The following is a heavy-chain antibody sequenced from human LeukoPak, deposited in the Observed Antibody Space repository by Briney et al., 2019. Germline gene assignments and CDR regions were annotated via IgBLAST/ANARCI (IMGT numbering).Heavy chain of an antibody. CDR2: MYYTGIT. Sequence: SETLSLTCTVSSASISNPSYHWGWIRQPPGKGLEWIGSMYYTGITYHNPSLKSRVTISLDTSKNQFSLKLNSVTAADTAVYYCARLSNGNPGDYWGQGTLVTVSS. CDR3: ARLSNGNPGDY. V-gene: IGHV4-39*07. CDR1: SASISNPSYH. D-gene: IGHD2-8*01. J-gene: IGHJ4*02.